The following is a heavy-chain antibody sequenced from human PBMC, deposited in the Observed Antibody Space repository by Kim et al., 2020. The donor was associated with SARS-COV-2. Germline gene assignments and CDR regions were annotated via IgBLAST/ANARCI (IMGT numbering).Heavy chain of an antibody. CDR3: ARDRRACSGGGCSALGVDY. CDR2: ISYDGSNK. V-gene: IGHV3-30*04. D-gene: IGHD2-15*01. CDR1: GFTFSSSA. J-gene: IGHJ4*02. Sequence: GGSLRLSCAASGFTFSSSALHWVRQAPGKGLEWVAVISYDGSNKYYADSVKGRFTISRDNSRNTLFLQMNSLRAEDTALYYCARDRRACSGGGCSALGVDYWGQGTLVTVSS.